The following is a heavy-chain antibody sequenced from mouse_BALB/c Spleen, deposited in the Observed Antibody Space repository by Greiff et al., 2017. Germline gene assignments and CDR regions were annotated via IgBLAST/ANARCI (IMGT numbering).Heavy chain of an antibody. CDR2: ISSGGGNT. Sequence: EVQVVESGGGLVKPGGSLKLSCAASGFTFSSYTMSWVRQTPEKRLEWVATISSGGGNTYYPDSVKGRFTISRDNAKNNLYLQMSSLRSEDTALYYCARLDTTAPDYWGQGTTLTVSS. CDR1: GFTFSSYT. D-gene: IGHD1-2*01. J-gene: IGHJ2*01. V-gene: IGHV5-9*03. CDR3: ARLDTTAPDY.